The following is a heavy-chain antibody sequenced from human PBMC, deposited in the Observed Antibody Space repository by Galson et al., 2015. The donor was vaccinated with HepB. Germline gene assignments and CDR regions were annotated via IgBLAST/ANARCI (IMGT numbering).Heavy chain of an antibody. V-gene: IGHV1-18*01. Sequence: SVKVSCKASGYTFTSYAIAWVRQAPGQGPEWMGWINSYNGLTKYAQKFQGRVTLTTDISTDTAYMEMRRLTSDDTAVYYCAKSEVAIAADLNWFDPWGQGTRVTVSS. D-gene: IGHD6-6*01. CDR2: INSYNGLT. CDR1: GYTFTSYA. J-gene: IGHJ5*02. CDR3: AKSEVAIAADLNWFDP.